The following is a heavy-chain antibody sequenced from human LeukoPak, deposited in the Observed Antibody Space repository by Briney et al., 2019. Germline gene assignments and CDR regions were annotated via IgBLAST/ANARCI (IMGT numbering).Heavy chain of an antibody. J-gene: IGHJ3*02. D-gene: IGHD3-22*01. Sequence: SETLSLTCTVSGGSISSGSYYWSWIRQPAGKGLEWIGRIYTSGSTNYNPSLKSRVTISVDTSKNQFSLKLSSVTAADTAVYYCARDYYYDSSGYYYDAFDIWGQGTMVTVSS. V-gene: IGHV4-61*02. CDR3: ARDYYYDSSGYYYDAFDI. CDR1: GGSISSGSYY. CDR2: IYTSGST.